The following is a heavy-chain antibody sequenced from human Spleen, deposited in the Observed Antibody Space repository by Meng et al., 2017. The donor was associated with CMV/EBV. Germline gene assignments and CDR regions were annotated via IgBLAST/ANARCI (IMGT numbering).Heavy chain of an antibody. CDR3: VRSQYSGSRSDY. D-gene: IGHD6-6*01. V-gene: IGHV3-74*01. CDR1: GLAFGSYR. J-gene: IGHJ4*02. CDR2: INSDGSST. Sequence: VASGLAFGSYRMHWVRPAPGKGLVWVSRINSDGSSTSYADCVKSRVTISRDNAKNTLYLQMNSLRAEDTAVYYCVRSQYSGSRSDYWGQGSLVTVSS.